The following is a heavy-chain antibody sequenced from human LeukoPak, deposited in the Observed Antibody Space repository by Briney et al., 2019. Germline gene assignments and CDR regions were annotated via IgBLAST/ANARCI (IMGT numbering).Heavy chain of an antibody. Sequence: GVSVNVPLKASGYTFTRYGIICVRQAPGQGLEWMGWISAYNGNTNYAQKLQGRVTMTTDTSTSTAYMELRSLRSDDTAVYYCARSPRPVDGDFWARRTLVSVSS. CDR2: ISAYNGNT. CDR3: ARSPRPVDGDF. J-gene: IGHJ4*02. V-gene: IGHV1-18*04. CDR1: GYTFTRYG. D-gene: IGHD5-24*01.